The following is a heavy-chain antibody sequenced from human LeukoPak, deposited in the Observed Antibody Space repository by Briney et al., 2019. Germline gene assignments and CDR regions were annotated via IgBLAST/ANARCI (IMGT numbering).Heavy chain of an antibody. D-gene: IGHD3-3*01. J-gene: IGHJ3*02. Sequence: GGSLRLSCAASGFTFSSYSMNWVRQAPGKGLEWVSSISSSSSYIYYADSVKGRFTISRDNAKNSLYLQMNSLRAEDTAVYYCARLYYGFWSGYYRSPDAFDIWGQGTMVTVSS. CDR2: ISSSSSYI. CDR1: GFTFSSYS. V-gene: IGHV3-21*01. CDR3: ARLYYGFWSGYYRSPDAFDI.